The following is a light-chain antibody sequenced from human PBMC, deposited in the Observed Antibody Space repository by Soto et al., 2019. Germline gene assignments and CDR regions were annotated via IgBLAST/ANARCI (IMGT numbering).Light chain of an antibody. V-gene: IGKV1-39*01. CDR3: QQRYSALMYT. CDR1: QTIGNF. Sequence: DIQMTQSPSSLSASVGDRVTITCRASQTIGNFLNWYQQKPGKAPKLLIYAASTLESGVPSRFSGSGSGTDFTLTISTLQPEDFATYYCQQRYSALMYTFSQGTKLEIK. J-gene: IGKJ2*01. CDR2: AAS.